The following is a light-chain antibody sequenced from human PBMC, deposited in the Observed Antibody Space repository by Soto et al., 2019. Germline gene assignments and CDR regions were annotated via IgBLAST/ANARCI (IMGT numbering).Light chain of an antibody. Sequence: SYELTQPPSVSVAPGKTARITCGGNNIGSKSVHWYQQKPGQAPVLVIYYDSDRPSGIPERFSGSNSGNTATLTISRVEAGDEADYYCQVWDSSSDHREFGGGTKLTVL. V-gene: IGLV3-21*04. CDR3: QVWDSSSDHRE. J-gene: IGLJ2*01. CDR1: NIGSKS. CDR2: YDS.